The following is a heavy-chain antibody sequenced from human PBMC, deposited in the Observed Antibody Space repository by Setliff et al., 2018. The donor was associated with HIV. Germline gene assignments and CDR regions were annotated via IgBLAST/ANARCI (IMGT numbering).Heavy chain of an antibody. Sequence: SETLSLTCAVYGGSLSGYYWSWIRQPPGKGLEWFGEINHSGSTNYNPSLKSRVTISVDTSKNQFSLKLSSATAADTAIYYCARESLAVGTRWFDPWGQGTLVTVSS. CDR2: INHSGST. V-gene: IGHV4-34*01. CDR1: GGSLSGYY. J-gene: IGHJ5*02. CDR3: ARESLAVGTRWFDP. D-gene: IGHD6-13*01.